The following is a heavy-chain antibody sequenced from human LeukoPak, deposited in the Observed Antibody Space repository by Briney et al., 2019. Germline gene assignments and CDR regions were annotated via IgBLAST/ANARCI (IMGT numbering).Heavy chain of an antibody. J-gene: IGHJ4*02. CDR3: ARGDYGDHRHFDY. Sequence: GASVKVSCKASGGTFSSYAISWVRQAPGQGLEWMGGIIPIFGTANYAQKFQGRVTITADESSSTAYMELSSLRSEDTAVYYCARGDYGDHRHFDYWGQGTLVTVSS. D-gene: IGHD4-17*01. CDR1: GGTFSSYA. CDR2: IIPIFGTA. V-gene: IGHV1-69*13.